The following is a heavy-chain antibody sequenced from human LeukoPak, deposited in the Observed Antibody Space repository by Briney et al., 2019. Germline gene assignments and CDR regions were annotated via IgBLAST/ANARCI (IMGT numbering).Heavy chain of an antibody. Sequence: ASVKVSCKASGYTFTSYAMNWVRQAPGQGLEWMGWINTNTGNPTYAQGFTGRFVFSLDTSVSTAYLQISSLKAEDTAVYYCARDRITMDRGVIIKGKWFDPWGQGTLVTVSS. V-gene: IGHV7-4-1*02. D-gene: IGHD3-10*01. J-gene: IGHJ5*02. CDR2: INTNTGNP. CDR1: GYTFTSYA. CDR3: ARDRITMDRGVIIKGKWFDP.